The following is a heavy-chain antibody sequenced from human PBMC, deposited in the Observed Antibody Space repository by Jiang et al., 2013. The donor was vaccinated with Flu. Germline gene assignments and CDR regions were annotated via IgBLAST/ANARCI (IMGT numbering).Heavy chain of an antibody. CDR3: AKDVNGHKHFDY. Sequence: SGAEVKKPGASVKVSFKASGYTFPNSAMHWVRQAPGQRLEWMGWINAGNGNRKYSQAFQGRLTLTRDTSASTAYMELISLRSEDTAVYYCAKDVNGHKHFDYWGQGTLVSVSS. CDR2: INAGNGNR. D-gene: IGHD2-8*01. J-gene: IGHJ4*02. CDR1: GYTFPNSA. V-gene: IGHV1-3*01.